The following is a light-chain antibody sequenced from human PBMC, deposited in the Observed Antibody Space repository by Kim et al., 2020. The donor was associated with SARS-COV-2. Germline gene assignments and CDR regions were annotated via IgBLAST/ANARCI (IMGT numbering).Light chain of an antibody. Sequence: PGKKTRSSWEDDNVAIKPVRWYRQKPGQAPLLVIYYDTSRPSGIPERFSGANSGNAATLTFSSVEAGDEADYYCQVWDIDSDHRVFGGGTQLTVL. J-gene: IGLJ3*02. CDR2: YDT. CDR3: QVWDIDSDHRV. CDR1: NVAIKP. V-gene: IGLV3-21*04.